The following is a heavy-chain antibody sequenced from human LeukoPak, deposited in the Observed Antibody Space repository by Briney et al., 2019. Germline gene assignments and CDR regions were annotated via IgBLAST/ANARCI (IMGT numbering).Heavy chain of an antibody. Sequence: GGSLRLSCAASGFAFSSYSMNWVRQAPGKGLEWVSSISSSSSYIYYADSVKGRFTISRDNAKNSLYLQMNSLRAEDTAVYYCARDDSSGYPDYWGQGTLVTVSS. V-gene: IGHV3-21*01. CDR3: ARDDSSGYPDY. D-gene: IGHD3-22*01. J-gene: IGHJ4*02. CDR1: GFAFSSYS. CDR2: ISSSSSYI.